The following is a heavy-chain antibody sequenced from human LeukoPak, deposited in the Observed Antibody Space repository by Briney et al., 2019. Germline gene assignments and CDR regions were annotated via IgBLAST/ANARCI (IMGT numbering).Heavy chain of an antibody. CDR3: ARGLAMLYNY. CDR1: GFPFGDHA. Sequence: GGSLRLSCAASGFPFGDHAMHWVRQAPGKGLEWVSLISGDGGDTYYADSVKGRFTISRDNSKNSLYLQMNSLRAEDTAVYYCARGLAMLYNYWGQGTLVTVSS. J-gene: IGHJ4*02. D-gene: IGHD2-8*01. CDR2: ISGDGGDT. V-gene: IGHV3-43*02.